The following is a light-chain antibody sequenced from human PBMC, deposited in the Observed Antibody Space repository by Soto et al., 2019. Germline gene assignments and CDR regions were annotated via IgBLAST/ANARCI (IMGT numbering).Light chain of an antibody. V-gene: IGKV3-15*01. CDR3: LHYKDWPRWT. J-gene: IGKJ1*01. Sequence: EIVLTQSPATLSLSPGERATLSCRASQSVSSNLAWYQQKPGQAPRLLIYGASTTATGIPARFSGSGSGTEFTLTISSLQSEDFAVYYCLHYKDWPRWTFGQGTKVDIK. CDR1: QSVSSN. CDR2: GAS.